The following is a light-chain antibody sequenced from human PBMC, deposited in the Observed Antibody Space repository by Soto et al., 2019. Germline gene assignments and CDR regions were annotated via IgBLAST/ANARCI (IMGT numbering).Light chain of an antibody. V-gene: IGKV1-9*01. J-gene: IGKJ5*01. CDR2: AAS. CDR1: QSISNY. CDR3: QQLNAYPLT. Sequence: DTQMTQSPSTLSPLVGVRVTITCRARQSISNYLNWYQKKPGKAPKLLIYAASSLQSGVPSRFSGSGSGTDFTLTISNLQPEDFATYYCQQLNAYPLTFGTGTRVEIK.